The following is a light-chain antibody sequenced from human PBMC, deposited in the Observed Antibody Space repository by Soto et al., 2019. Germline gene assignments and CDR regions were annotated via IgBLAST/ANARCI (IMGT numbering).Light chain of an antibody. V-gene: IGKV1-39*01. CDR3: QHYVDWPLT. CDR1: QSISNY. J-gene: IGKJ4*01. Sequence: DIQMTQAPFSLSASVGDRVTITCRSSQSISNYLNWYQQKSGKAPNLLIYMASSLQSGVPSRFSGSGSGTDFTLTINSLQSEDFAVYYCQHYVDWPLTFGGGTKVDIK. CDR2: MAS.